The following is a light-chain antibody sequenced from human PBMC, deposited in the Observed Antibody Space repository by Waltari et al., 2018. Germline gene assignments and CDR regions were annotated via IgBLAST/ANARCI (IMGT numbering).Light chain of an antibody. CDR1: QSIGGW. J-gene: IGKJ1*01. CDR2: EAS. V-gene: IGKV1-5*03. Sequence: CRASQSIGGWLAWYQQKPWKAPELLIYEASSLQSGVPSRFSGSGSGTEFILTIGSLQPDDFATYYCQQYHSYPRTFGQGTKVEI. CDR3: QQYHSYPRT.